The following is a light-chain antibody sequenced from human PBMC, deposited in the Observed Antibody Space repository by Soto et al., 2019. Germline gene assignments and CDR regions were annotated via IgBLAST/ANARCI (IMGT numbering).Light chain of an antibody. CDR1: QTISTY. Sequence: DIQMTQSPSSLSASVGDRVTIISRTSQTISTYVNWYQQKPGKAPKLLIYAASSLQSGVPSRFSGSGSGTDFTLTISSLQPEDFATYYCQQGHSNPITLGQGTRLEIK. CDR3: QQGHSNPIT. J-gene: IGKJ5*01. CDR2: AAS. V-gene: IGKV1-39*01.